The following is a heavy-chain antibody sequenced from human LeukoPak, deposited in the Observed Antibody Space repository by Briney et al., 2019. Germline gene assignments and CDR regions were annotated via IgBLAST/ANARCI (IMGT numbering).Heavy chain of an antibody. J-gene: IGHJ3*02. CDR1: GGSISNYY. CDR3: ARDRCNSTNCSARVAFDI. Sequence: KPSETLSLTCTVSGGSISNYYWSWIRQPAGKGLEWIGRIYTSGSTNYNPSLESRVTMSVDTSKKQFSLILSSVTAADTAVCYCARDRCNSTNCSARVAFDIWGQGTMVTVSS. D-gene: IGHD2-2*01. CDR2: IYTSGST. V-gene: IGHV4-4*07.